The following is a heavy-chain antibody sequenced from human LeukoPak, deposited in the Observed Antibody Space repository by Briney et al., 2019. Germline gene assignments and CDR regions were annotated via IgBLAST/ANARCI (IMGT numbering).Heavy chain of an antibody. V-gene: IGHV3-30-3*01. CDR1: GFTFSSYA. D-gene: IGHD6-19*01. CDR2: ISYDGSNK. J-gene: IGHJ4*02. Sequence: PGRSLRLSCAASGFTFSSYAMHWVRQAPGKGLEWVAVISYDGSNKYYADSVKGRFTISRDNSKNTLYLQMNSLRAEDTAVYCCARTFYSSGTGVPIYYWGQGTLVTVSS. CDR3: ARTFYSSGTGVPIYY.